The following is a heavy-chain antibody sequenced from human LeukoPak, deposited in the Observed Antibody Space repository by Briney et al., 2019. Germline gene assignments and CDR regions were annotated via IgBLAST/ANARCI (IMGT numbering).Heavy chain of an antibody. J-gene: IGHJ4*02. CDR3: AGYNCSSTTCYTGGFDY. CDR1: GFTFTSYA. Sequence: GGSLRHSCAASGFTFTSYALSWVRQAPGKGLEWVSAISGSGGSTYYADSMKGRFTISRDNSKNTLYLQMNSLRAEDTAVYYCAGYNCSSTTCYTGGFDYWGQGTLVTVSS. D-gene: IGHD2-2*02. V-gene: IGHV3-23*01. CDR2: ISGSGGST.